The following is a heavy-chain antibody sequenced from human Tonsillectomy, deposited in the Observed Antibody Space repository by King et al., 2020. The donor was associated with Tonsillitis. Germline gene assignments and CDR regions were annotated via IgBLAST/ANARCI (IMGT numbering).Heavy chain of an antibody. CDR1: GGSFSTYY. J-gene: IGHJ4*02. V-gene: IGHV4-34*01. CDR2: INHSGST. Sequence: VQLQQWGAGLLKPSETLSLTCAVYGGSFSTYYWSWIRQPPGKGLEWIGEINHSGSTNYNPSLKSRVTISVDTPKNQFSLKVCSVTAADTALYYCARGSLTIFGVAPHYWGQGTLVTVSS. D-gene: IGHD3-3*01. CDR3: ARGSLTIFGVAPHY.